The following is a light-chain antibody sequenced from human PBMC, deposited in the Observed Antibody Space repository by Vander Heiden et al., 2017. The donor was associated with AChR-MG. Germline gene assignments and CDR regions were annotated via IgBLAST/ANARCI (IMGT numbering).Light chain of an antibody. CDR2: LGS. CDR1: QSLLHSTGHNY. Sequence: DIVMTQSPLSLPVTPGEPASISCRSSQSLLHSTGHNYLDWYLQKPGQSPQLLIYLGSNRASGVPDRFSGSGSGTDFTLKISRVEAEDVGVYYCMQALQTPLTFGPGTKVDIK. V-gene: IGKV2-28*01. CDR3: MQALQTPLT. J-gene: IGKJ3*01.